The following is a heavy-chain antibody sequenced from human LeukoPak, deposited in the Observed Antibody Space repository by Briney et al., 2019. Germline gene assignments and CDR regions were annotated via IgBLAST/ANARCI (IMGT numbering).Heavy chain of an antibody. D-gene: IGHD1-26*01. CDR3: ARGGLVGARLVDY. J-gene: IGHJ4*02. Sequence: VASVKVSCKASGGTFSSYAISWVRQAPGQGLEWMGRIIPILGIANYAQKFQGRVTITADKSTSTAYMELSSLRSEDTAVYCCARGGLVGARLVDYWGQGTLVTVSS. CDR1: GGTFSSYA. V-gene: IGHV1-69*04. CDR2: IIPILGIA.